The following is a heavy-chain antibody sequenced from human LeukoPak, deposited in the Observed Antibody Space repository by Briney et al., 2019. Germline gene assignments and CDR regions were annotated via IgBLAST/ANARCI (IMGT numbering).Heavy chain of an antibody. J-gene: IGHJ4*02. Sequence: PSETLSLTCAVSGGSISSGGYSWSWIRQPPGKGLEWIGYIYHSGSTYYNPSLKSRVTISVDRSKNQFSLKLSSVTAADTAVYYCARAGWVAAASFDYWGQGTLVTVSS. V-gene: IGHV4-30-2*01. CDR3: ARAGWVAAASFDY. CDR2: IYHSGST. D-gene: IGHD6-13*01. CDR1: GGSISSGGYS.